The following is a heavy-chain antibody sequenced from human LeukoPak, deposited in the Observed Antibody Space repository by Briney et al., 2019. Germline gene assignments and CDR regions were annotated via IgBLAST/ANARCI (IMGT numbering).Heavy chain of an antibody. CDR3: AREGHDYEGQWDAFDI. J-gene: IGHJ3*02. V-gene: IGHV3-21*01. Sequence: GGSLRLSCAPSGFIVSTNYVTWVRQAPGKGLEWVSSISSSSSYIYYADSVKGRFTISRDNAKNSLYLQMNSLRAEDTAVYYCAREGHDYEGQWDAFDIWGQGTMVTGSS. CDR2: ISSSSSYI. CDR1: GFIVSTNY. D-gene: IGHD4-17*01.